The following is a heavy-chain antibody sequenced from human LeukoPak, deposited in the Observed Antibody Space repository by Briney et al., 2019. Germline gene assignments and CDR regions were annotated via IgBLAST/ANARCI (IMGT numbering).Heavy chain of an antibody. CDR1: GGSFSGYY. CDR2: INHSGST. CDR3: ARGYYGDYRIDY. Sequence: SETLSLTCAVYGGSFSGYYWSWIRQPPGKGLEWIGEINHSGSTNYNPSLKSRVTISVDTSKNQFSLKLSSVTAADTAVYYCARGYYGDYRIDYWGQGTLVTVSS. J-gene: IGHJ4*02. V-gene: IGHV4-34*01. D-gene: IGHD4-17*01.